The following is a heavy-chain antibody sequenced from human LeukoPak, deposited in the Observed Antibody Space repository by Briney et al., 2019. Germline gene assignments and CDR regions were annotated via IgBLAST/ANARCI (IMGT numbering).Heavy chain of an antibody. D-gene: IGHD3-10*01. CDR2: IYSGGST. Sequence: PGGSLRLSCAASGFTVSSNYMSWVRQAPGKGLEWVSIIYSGGSTYYADSVEGRFTISRDNSKNTVYLQMNSLRAEDTAVYYCARTPGGSGNLFDYWGQGTLVTVSS. J-gene: IGHJ4*02. CDR3: ARTPGGSGNLFDY. V-gene: IGHV3-53*01. CDR1: GFTVSSNY.